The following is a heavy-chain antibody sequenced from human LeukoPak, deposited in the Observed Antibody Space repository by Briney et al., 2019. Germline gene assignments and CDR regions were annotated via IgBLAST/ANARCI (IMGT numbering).Heavy chain of an antibody. Sequence: GGSLRLSCAASGFTFSNVWMSWVRQAPGKGLEWVGRIKSKTDGGTTDYAAPVKGRFTISRDDSKNTLYLQMNSLKTEDTAVYYCTTIRGYSYGPGDYWGQGTLVTVSS. CDR2: IKSKTDGGTT. D-gene: IGHD5-18*01. J-gene: IGHJ4*02. CDR1: GFTFSNVW. CDR3: TTIRGYSYGPGDY. V-gene: IGHV3-15*01.